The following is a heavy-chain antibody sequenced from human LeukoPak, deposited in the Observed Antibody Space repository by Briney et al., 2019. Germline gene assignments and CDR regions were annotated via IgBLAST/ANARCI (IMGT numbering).Heavy chain of an antibody. V-gene: IGHV3-30-3*01. CDR1: GFTFSSYA. J-gene: IGHJ6*02. CDR3: ARDETRYYGSGSSPPAYYYYYGMDV. D-gene: IGHD3-10*01. Sequence: PGGSLRLSCAASGFTFSSYAMHWVRQAPGKGLEWVTVISYDGSNKYYADSVKGRFTISRGNSKNTLSLHMNSLRAEDTAVYYCARDETRYYGSGSSPPAYYYYYGMDVWGQGTTVTVSS. CDR2: ISYDGSNK.